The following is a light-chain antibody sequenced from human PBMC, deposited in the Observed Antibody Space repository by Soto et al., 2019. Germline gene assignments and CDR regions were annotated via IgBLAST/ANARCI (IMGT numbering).Light chain of an antibody. CDR3: SSYTSTISLV. J-gene: IGLJ2*01. Sequence: QSALTQPASVSGSPGQSITISCTGTSSDVGNYNYVSWYQQRPGKAPTLMIYDVSNRPSGVSNRFSASKSGNTASLTISGLQAEDEADYYCSSYTSTISLVFGGGTKVTVL. V-gene: IGLV2-14*01. CDR1: SSDVGNYNY. CDR2: DVS.